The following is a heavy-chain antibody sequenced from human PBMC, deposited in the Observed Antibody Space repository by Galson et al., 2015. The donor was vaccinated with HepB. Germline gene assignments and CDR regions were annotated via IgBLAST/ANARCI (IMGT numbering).Heavy chain of an antibody. D-gene: IGHD6-13*01. CDR1: GYSFTSYW. V-gene: IGHV5-51*01. Sequence: QSGAEVTKPGESLKISCTGSGYSFTSYWIGWVRQMPGKGLEWMGIIYPGDSDTRYSPSFQGQVTISADKSISTAYLQWSSLKASDTAMYYCARQLRPIAAAEYYYYYYGMDVWGQGTTVTVSS. CDR3: ARQLRPIAAAEYYYYYYGMDV. J-gene: IGHJ6*02. CDR2: IYPGDSDT.